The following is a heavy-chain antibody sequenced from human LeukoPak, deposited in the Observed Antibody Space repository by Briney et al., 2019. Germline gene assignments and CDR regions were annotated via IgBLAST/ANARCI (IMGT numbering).Heavy chain of an antibody. CDR2: INHSGST. D-gene: IGHD3-10*01. V-gene: IGHV4-34*01. J-gene: IGHJ4*02. CDR1: GGSFSGYY. CDR3: ARKAKNYYGSGSYYIQYHFDY. Sequence: KPSETLSLTCAVYGGSFSGYYWSWIRQPPGKGLEWIGEINHSGSTNYNPSLKSRVTISVDTSKNQFSLKLGSVTAADTAVYYCARKAKNYYGSGSYYIQYHFDYWGQGTLVTVSS.